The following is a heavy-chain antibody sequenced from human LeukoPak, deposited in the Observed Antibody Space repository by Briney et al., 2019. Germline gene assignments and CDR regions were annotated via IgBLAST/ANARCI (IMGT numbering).Heavy chain of an antibody. Sequence: GESLKISCKGSGYSFTNYWIGWVRQIPGKGLEWMGIIYPGDSHTRYNPSFQGQVTISADKSLSTAYLQWSSLKASDTAMYYCARLPEMATIPTAYFDYWGQGTLVTVSS. CDR2: IYPGDSHT. CDR3: ARLPEMATIPTAYFDY. D-gene: IGHD5-24*01. V-gene: IGHV5-51*01. J-gene: IGHJ4*02. CDR1: GYSFTNYW.